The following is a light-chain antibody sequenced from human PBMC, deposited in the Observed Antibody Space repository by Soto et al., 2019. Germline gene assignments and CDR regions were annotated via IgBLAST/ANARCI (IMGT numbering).Light chain of an antibody. Sequence: EIVLTQSPGTLSLSPGERATLSCRASQSVSSSYLAWYQQKPGQAPRLLIYGASSRATGIPDRFSGSGSGTDFTFTISRLEPEGFAVYYCQQYGSSPYTFGQGTKLEIE. CDR2: GAS. J-gene: IGKJ2*01. V-gene: IGKV3-20*01. CDR3: QQYGSSPYT. CDR1: QSVSSSY.